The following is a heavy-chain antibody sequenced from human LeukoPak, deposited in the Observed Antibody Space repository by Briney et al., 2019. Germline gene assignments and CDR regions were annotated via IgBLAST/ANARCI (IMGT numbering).Heavy chain of an antibody. CDR3: ARAIPRITISFYHYGMDV. CDR1: GYTFTSYG. V-gene: IGHV1-18*01. CDR2: ISAYNGNT. D-gene: IGHD3-9*01. Sequence: GASVKVSCKASGYTFTSYGISWVRQAPGQGLEWMGWISAYNGNTNYAQKLQGRVTMTTDTSTSTAYMELRSLRSDDTAVYYCARAIPRITISFYHYGMDVWGQGTTVTVSS. J-gene: IGHJ6*02.